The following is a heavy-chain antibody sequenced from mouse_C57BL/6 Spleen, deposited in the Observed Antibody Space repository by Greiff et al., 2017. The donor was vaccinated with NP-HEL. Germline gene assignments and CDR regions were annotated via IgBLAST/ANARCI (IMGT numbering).Heavy chain of an antibody. CDR2: IDPSDSYT. D-gene: IGHD2-5*01. CDR3: ARKDYSNLGYYFDY. CDR1: GYTFTSYW. J-gene: IGHJ2*01. Sequence: QVQLQQPGAELVKPGASVKLSCKASGYTFTSYWMQWVKQRPGQGLEWIGEIDPSDSYTNYNQKFKGKATLTVDTSSSTAYMQLSSLTSEDSAVYYCARKDYSNLGYYFDYWGQGTTLTVSS. V-gene: IGHV1-50*01.